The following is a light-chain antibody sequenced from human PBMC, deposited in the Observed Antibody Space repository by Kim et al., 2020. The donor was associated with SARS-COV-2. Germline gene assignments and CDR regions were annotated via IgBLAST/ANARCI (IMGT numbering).Light chain of an antibody. V-gene: IGLV1-47*02. CDR2: NNN. Sequence: GRRVSISCSGITANIGKNDVYWYQHFPGTAPKLLIYNNNQRPSGVPDRFSGSKSGTSASLAISGLRSEDEADYYCAVWDDSLDGWVFGGGTQLTVL. CDR3: AVWDDSLDGWV. CDR1: TANIGKND. J-gene: IGLJ3*02.